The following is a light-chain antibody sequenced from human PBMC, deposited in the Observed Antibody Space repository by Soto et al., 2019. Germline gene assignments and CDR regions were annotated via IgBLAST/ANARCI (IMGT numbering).Light chain of an antibody. CDR2: QVS. CDR1: QSLVHSNGNTY. CDR3: MQAAHWPPT. V-gene: IGKV2-30*02. Sequence: DVVMTQSPLSLPVTLGQPASISCRSSQSLVHSNGNTYLNWFQQRLDQSPRRLIYQVSNRDSGVPDRFRGNAAGTDFTMKISRVEAQDVRVHYCMQAAHWPPTFGQVTKREIK. J-gene: IGKJ2*01.